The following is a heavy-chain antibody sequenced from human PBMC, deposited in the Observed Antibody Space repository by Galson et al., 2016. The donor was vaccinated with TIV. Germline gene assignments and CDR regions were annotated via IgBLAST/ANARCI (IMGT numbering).Heavy chain of an antibody. CDR2: IDWDDDK. V-gene: IGHV2-70*17. J-gene: IGHJ4*02. Sequence: PALVKPTQTLTLTCTFSGFSLSTYGMSVGWIRQPPGKALEWLARIDWDDDKFYNSSLKTRLTISKDISRNQVVLTMTNMDPVDTATYYCARAPTSIFGLATSYYFDYWGQGTLVTVSS. CDR1: GFSLSTYGMS. D-gene: IGHD3-3*01. CDR3: ARAPTSIFGLATSYYFDY.